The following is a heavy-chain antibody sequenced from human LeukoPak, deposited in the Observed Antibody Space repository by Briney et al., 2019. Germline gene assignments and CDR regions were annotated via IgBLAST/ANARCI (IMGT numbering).Heavy chain of an antibody. J-gene: IGHJ3*02. Sequence: QSGGSLRLPCAASRFTFSSYSMNWARQAPGKGLEWVSYINSRSSSIDYADSVKGRFTISRDNSKNSLYLQMNSLRVEDTAVYYCAGEPPWGSETFDIWGQGTMVTVSS. D-gene: IGHD3-16*01. CDR1: RFTFSSYS. CDR3: AGEPPWGSETFDI. CDR2: INSRSSSI. V-gene: IGHV3-48*01.